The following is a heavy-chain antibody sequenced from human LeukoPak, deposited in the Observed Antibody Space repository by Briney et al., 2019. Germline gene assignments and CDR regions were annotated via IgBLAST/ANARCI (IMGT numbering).Heavy chain of an antibody. V-gene: IGHV1-8*01. CDR2: MNPNSGNT. J-gene: IGHJ4*02. CDR1: GYTFTSYD. Sequence: ASVKVSYKTSGYTFTSYDINWVRQATGQGLEWMGWMNPNSGNTGYAQKFQGRVTMTRNTSISTAYMELSSLRSEDTAVYYCARGLGGFTFGGVIDPFDYWGQGTLVTVSS. D-gene: IGHD3-16*02. CDR3: ARGLGGFTFGGVIDPFDY.